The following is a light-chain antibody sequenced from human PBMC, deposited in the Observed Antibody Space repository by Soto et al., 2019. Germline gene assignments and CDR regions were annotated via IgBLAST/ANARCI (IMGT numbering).Light chain of an antibody. CDR3: QQYGGSPLVT. V-gene: IGKV3-20*01. Sequence: ETVLTQSPGTLSLSPGERAALSCRASQSISSGYLAWYQQRPGQAPRLLISGASNRATGIPDRFSGSGSRTDFTLTISRLEPEDFAVYYCQQYGGSPLVTFGGGTKVEIK. J-gene: IGKJ4*01. CDR1: QSISSGY. CDR2: GAS.